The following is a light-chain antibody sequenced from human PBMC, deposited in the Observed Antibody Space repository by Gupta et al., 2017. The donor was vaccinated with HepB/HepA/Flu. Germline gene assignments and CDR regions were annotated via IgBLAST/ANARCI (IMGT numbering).Light chain of an antibody. V-gene: IGLV4-69*01. CDR3: QTWGTGIRV. J-gene: IGLJ3*02. CDR1: SGHSSYA. Sequence: HLVLTQAPSASASLGPPVKLTFTLSSGHSSYAIAWHQQQPEKGPRYLMKLNSDGSHSKGDGIPNRFSGSSSGAERYLTISSLQSEDEADYYCQTWGTGIRVFGGGTKLTVL. CDR2: LNSDGSH.